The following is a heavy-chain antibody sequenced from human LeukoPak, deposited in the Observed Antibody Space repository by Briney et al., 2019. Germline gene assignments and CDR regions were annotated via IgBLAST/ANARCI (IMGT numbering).Heavy chain of an antibody. D-gene: IGHD6-6*01. CDR3: ARGGRAARPVYYFDY. V-gene: IGHV1-46*01. J-gene: IGHJ4*02. CDR1: GYTFTSYY. Sequence: ASVKVSCKASGYTFTSYYMHWVRQAPGQGPEWMGIINPSGGSTSYAQKFQGRVTMTRDMSTSTVYMELSSPRSEDTAVYYCARGGRAARPVYYFDYWGQGTLVTVSS. CDR2: INPSGGST.